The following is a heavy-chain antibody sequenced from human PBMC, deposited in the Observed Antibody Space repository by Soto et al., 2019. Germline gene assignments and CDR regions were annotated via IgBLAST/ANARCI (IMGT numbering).Heavy chain of an antibody. D-gene: IGHD4-17*01. V-gene: IGHV3-11*06. CDR2: ISSSSSYT. CDR3: AREGLYGDYGWGAFDI. J-gene: IGHJ3*02. CDR1: GFTFLDYY. Sequence: GGALRLSCSASGFTFLDYYMSWIRQAPGKGLEWVSYISSSSSYTNYADSVKGRFTISRDNAKNSLYLQMNSLRAEDTAVYYCAREGLYGDYGWGAFDIWGQGTMVTV.